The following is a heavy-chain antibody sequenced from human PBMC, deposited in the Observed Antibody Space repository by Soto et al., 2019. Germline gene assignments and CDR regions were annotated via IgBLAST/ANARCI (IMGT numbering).Heavy chain of an antibody. Sequence: QVQLVQSGAEVKKPGASVKVSCKASGYTFTSYGISWVRQAPGQGLEWMGWISAYNGNTNYAQKLQGRVTMTTDTSTCTGYMELRSLRSDDTAVYYCVVAARPSYFDYWGQGTLVTVSS. J-gene: IGHJ4*02. CDR1: GYTFTSYG. CDR3: VVAARPSYFDY. CDR2: ISAYNGNT. V-gene: IGHV1-18*01. D-gene: IGHD2-15*01.